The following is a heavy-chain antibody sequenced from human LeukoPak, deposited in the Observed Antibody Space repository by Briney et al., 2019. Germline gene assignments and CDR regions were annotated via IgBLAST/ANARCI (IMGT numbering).Heavy chain of an antibody. Sequence: GGSLRLSCAASGFTFSRDGMHWVRQAPGKGLEWVAVIWYDGSDKYYTDSVKGRFTISRDNSKNTLYLQMNSLRAEDTAIYYCARAGDAFDIWGQGTMVTVSS. J-gene: IGHJ3*02. CDR3: ARAGDAFDI. CDR1: GFTFSRDG. V-gene: IGHV3-33*01. CDR2: IWYDGSDK.